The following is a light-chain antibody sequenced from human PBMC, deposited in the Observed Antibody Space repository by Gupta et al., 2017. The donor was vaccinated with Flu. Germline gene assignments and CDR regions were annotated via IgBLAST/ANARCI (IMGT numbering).Light chain of an antibody. CDR3: QQRSNGHPEGWT. CDR1: QSVSSY. Sequence: EIVLTQSPATLSLSPGERATLSCRASQSVSSYLAWYQQKPGQAPRLLIYDASNRATGIPARFSGSGCGTDCTLTISSLEPEECAVYYCQQRSNGHPEGWTFGQGTKVEIK. V-gene: IGKV3-11*01. J-gene: IGKJ1*01. CDR2: DAS.